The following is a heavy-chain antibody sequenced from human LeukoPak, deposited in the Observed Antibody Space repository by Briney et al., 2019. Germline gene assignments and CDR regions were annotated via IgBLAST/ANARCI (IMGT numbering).Heavy chain of an antibody. J-gene: IGHJ5*02. Sequence: ASVKVSCKASGYTFTSYGISCVRQAPAQGLEWMGWISAYNGNTNYAQKLQGRVTMTTDTSTSTDYMELRSLRSDDTAVYYCARASSALVVVAATRGNWFDPWGQGTLVTVSS. CDR2: ISAYNGNT. CDR1: GYTFTSYG. V-gene: IGHV1-18*04. CDR3: ARASSALVVVAATRGNWFDP. D-gene: IGHD2-15*01.